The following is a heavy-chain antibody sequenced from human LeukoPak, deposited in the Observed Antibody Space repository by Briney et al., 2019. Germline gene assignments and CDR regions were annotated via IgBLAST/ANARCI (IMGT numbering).Heavy chain of an antibody. V-gene: IGHV1-8*01. CDR3: ARDFGGNSGWFDP. J-gene: IGHJ5*02. CDR2: MSPNSDNT. Sequence: ASVKVSCKASGYTFTSYDINWVRQATGQGLEWVGWMSPNSDNTGYAQKFQGRVTMTRDISIGTAYMELSSLTSEDTAVYYCARDFGGNSGWFDPWGQGTLVTVSS. CDR1: GYTFTSYD. D-gene: IGHD4-23*01.